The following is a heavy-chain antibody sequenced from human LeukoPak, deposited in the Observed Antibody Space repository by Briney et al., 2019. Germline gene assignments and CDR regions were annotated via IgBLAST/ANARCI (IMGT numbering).Heavy chain of an antibody. V-gene: IGHV3-48*01. D-gene: IGHD3-22*01. Sequence: GGSLRLSCVGSGFIFSSYSMNWVRQAPGKGLEWISYISSSSGTIYYADSVNGGFTISRDTVKTSLYLQMNGLRPERTAVYYCVRDFHVRLYATGGYSYWGQGTLVTVSS. J-gene: IGHJ4*02. CDR2: ISSSSGTI. CDR1: GFIFSSYS. CDR3: VRDFHVRLYATGGYSY.